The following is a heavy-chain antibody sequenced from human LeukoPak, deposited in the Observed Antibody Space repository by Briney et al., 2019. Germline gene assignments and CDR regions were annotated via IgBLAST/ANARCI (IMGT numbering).Heavy chain of an antibody. CDR2: VLDDTDFA. D-gene: IGHD2-15*01. Sequence: GGSLRLSCSASGITLMSYTVHWVRRAPGKGLEWLTLVLDDTDFAYYADSLRGRFTISRDNAKNSLYLQMNSLRAEDTAVYYCVRDNPRCCGVVPANIDDYWGQGTLVTVSS. V-gene: IGHV3-30-3*01. CDR1: GITLMSYT. J-gene: IGHJ4*02. CDR3: VRDNPRCCGVVPANIDDY.